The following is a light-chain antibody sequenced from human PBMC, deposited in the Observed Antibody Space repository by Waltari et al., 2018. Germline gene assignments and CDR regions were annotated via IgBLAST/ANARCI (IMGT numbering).Light chain of an antibody. CDR3: AAWDDSLNGRWV. CDR2: RSD. V-gene: IGLV1-44*01. Sequence: QSVLTQPPSVSGTPGQRVTIPCSVSASTLGNNLFHWSQQFPGKAPKLLIYRSDQRPSGAPDRFSGSKSGTSASLAISGLQSEDEADYYCAAWDDSLNGRWVFGGGTKVTVL. J-gene: IGLJ3*02. CDR1: ASTLGNNL.